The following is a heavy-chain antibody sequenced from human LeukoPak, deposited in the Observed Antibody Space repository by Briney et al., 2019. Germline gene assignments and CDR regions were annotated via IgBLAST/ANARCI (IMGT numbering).Heavy chain of an antibody. CDR2: IYYSGST. D-gene: IGHD3-22*01. J-gene: IGHJ4*02. V-gene: IGHV4-59*12. Sequence: KPSETLSLTCTVSGGSISSYYWSWIRQPPGKGLEWIGYIYYSGSTNYNPSLKSRVTISVDTSKNQFSLKLSSVTAADTAVYYCAGGIYDSSGYSSVWGQGTLVTVSS. CDR1: GGSISSYY. CDR3: AGGIYDSSGYSSV.